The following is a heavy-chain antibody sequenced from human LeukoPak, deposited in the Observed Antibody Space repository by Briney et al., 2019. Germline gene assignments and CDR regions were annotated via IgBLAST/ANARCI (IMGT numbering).Heavy chain of an antibody. CDR1: GFTFSSYE. D-gene: IGHD6-6*01. Sequence: GGSLRLSCAASGFTFSSYEMNWVRQAPGKGLEWVSYISSSSSTIYYADSVKGRFTISRDNAKNSLYLQMNSLRAEDTAVYYCARGIAARLHYYYYMDVWGKGTTVTVSS. J-gene: IGHJ6*03. CDR2: ISSSSSTI. CDR3: ARGIAARLHYYYYMDV. V-gene: IGHV3-48*01.